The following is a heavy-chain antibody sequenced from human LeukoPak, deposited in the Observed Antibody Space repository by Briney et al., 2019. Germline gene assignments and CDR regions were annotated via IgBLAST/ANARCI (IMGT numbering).Heavy chain of an antibody. Sequence: PGGSLRLSCAASGFTINTFTMNWVRQAPGKGLEWVSTIRGAEGGTYYADSVKGRFTISRDNFDNTLYLQMNYLREEDTAIYYCAKAFSSGWRPFDYWGQGALVTVSS. J-gene: IGHJ4*02. D-gene: IGHD6-25*01. CDR1: GFTINTFT. CDR2: IRGAEGGT. CDR3: AKAFSSGWRPFDY. V-gene: IGHV3-23*01.